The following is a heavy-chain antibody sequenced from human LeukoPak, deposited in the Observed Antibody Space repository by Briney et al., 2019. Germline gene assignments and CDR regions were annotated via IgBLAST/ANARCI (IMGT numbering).Heavy chain of an antibody. Sequence: GASVKVSCKASGYTFTSYDINWVRQATGQGLEWMGWMNPNSGNTGYAQKFQGRVTMTRNTSISTAYMELSSLRSEDTAVYYCARGQDYYGSGSYYTNAKYYYYYYGMDVWGQGTTVTVSS. J-gene: IGHJ6*02. V-gene: IGHV1-8*01. CDR3: ARGQDYYGSGSYYTNAKYYYYYYGMDV. CDR2: MNPNSGNT. D-gene: IGHD3-10*01. CDR1: GYTFTSYD.